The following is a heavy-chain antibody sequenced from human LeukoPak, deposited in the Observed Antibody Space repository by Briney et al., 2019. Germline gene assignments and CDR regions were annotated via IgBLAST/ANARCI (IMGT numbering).Heavy chain of an antibody. CDR1: GGSFSDYY. D-gene: IGHD4-23*01. CDR2: ILHSGST. V-gene: IGHV4-34*12. CDR3: ARVLTAVTPASGVGGVDESPHFDY. Sequence: SETLSLTCAVYGGSFSDYYWNWIRQSPGKGLEWIGRILHSGSTDYNPSLKSRVTISIDTSSKQFSLNLNSVTAADTAVYYCARVLTAVTPASGVGGVDESPHFDYWGQGILVTVSS. J-gene: IGHJ4*02.